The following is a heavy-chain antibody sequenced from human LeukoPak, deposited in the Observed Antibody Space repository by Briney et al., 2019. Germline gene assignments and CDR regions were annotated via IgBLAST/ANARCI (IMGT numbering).Heavy chain of an antibody. V-gene: IGHV1-18*01. CDR3: ARDLVVVVAATGGYYYYGMDV. CDR1: GYTFTSYG. Sequence: ASVKVSCKASGYTFTSYGISWVRQAPGQGLEWMGWISAYNGNTNYAHKLQGRVTMTTDTSTSTAYMELRSLRSDDTAVYYCARDLVVVVAATGGYYYYGMDVWGQGTTVTVSS. CDR2: ISAYNGNT. D-gene: IGHD2-15*01. J-gene: IGHJ6*02.